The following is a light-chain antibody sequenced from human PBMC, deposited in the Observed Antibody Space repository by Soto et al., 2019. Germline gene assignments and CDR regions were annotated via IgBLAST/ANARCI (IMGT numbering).Light chain of an antibody. J-gene: IGKJ3*01. Sequence: DIQMTQSPSSLSASVGDRVTIACQASQDISKYLNWYQFRPGQAPKLLIYDASNLETGVPSRFRGSGSGTHFSLTITSLQPEDVATYYCQQYESLPPRFGPGTTVDIK. CDR1: QDISKY. CDR2: DAS. CDR3: QQYESLPPR. V-gene: IGKV1-33*01.